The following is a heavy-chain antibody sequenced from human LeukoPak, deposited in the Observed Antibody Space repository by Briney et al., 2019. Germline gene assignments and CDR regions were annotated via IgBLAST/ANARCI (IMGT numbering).Heavy chain of an antibody. CDR2: IYYSGTT. D-gene: IGHD3-3*01. Sequence: SETLSLTCTVSGASISSYYWSWIRQPPGKGLEWMGYIYYSGTTNYNPSLKSRVTISVDTSKNQFSLRLSSVTAADTAVYYCARHGPLYDIWSAQFYFDYWGQGTLVTVSS. CDR3: ARHGPLYDIWSAQFYFDY. J-gene: IGHJ4*02. V-gene: IGHV4-59*08. CDR1: GASISSYY.